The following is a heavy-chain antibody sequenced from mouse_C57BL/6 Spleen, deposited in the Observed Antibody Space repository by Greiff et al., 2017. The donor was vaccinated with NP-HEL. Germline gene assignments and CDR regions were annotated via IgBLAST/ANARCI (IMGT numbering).Heavy chain of an antibody. Sequence: EVQLVESGGGLVKPGGSLKLSCAASGFTFSDYGMHWVRQAPEKGLEWVAYISSGSSTIYYADTVKGRFTISRDNAKNTLFLQMTSLRSEDTAMYYCARGGNYYGSSYFDYWGQGTTLTVSS. CDR3: ARGGNYYGSSYFDY. J-gene: IGHJ2*01. D-gene: IGHD1-1*01. CDR2: ISSGSSTI. CDR1: GFTFSDYG. V-gene: IGHV5-17*01.